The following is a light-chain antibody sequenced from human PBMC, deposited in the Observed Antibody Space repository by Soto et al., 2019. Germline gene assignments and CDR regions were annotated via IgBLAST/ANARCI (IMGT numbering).Light chain of an antibody. CDR3: QQYNILST. CDR1: QSIRYW. V-gene: IGKV1-5*01. J-gene: IGKJ1*01. Sequence: IQLTPSPSTLPASVGDRVTITCRASQSIRYWVAWYQHKPGKAPKLLIYDASTLESGVPTRFSGSGSGTEFTLTISSLHPDDFATYYCQQYNILSTFGQGTKVDIK. CDR2: DAS.